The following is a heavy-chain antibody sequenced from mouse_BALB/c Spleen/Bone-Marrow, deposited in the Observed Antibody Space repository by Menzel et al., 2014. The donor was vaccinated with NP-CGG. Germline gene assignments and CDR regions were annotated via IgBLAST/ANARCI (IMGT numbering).Heavy chain of an antibody. Sequence: QVQLQQPGPELVRPGVSVKISCKGSGYTFTDYAMHWVKQSHAKSLAWIGVISTYSGNTNYNQKFNGKAAMTVDKSSSTAYMELARLTAEDSAIYYCARDYGSRIYAIDAWAQGSSVPFSS. CDR3: ARDYGSRIYAIDA. J-gene: IGHJ4*01. D-gene: IGHD1-1*01. CDR1: GYTFTDYA. CDR2: ISTYSGNT. V-gene: IGHV1-67*01.